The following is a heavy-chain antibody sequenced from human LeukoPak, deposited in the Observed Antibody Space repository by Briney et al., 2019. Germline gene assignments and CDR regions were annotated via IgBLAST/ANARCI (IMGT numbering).Heavy chain of an antibody. CDR3: ARADTAMVRKYPSDY. D-gene: IGHD5-18*01. J-gene: IGHJ4*02. CDR2: ISSSSSYI. Sequence: GGSLRLSCAASGFTFSSYSMNWVRQAPGKGLEWVSSISSSSSYIYYADSVKGRFTISRDNAKNSLYLQMNSLRAEDTAVYYCARADTAMVRKYPSDYWGQGTLATASS. V-gene: IGHV3-21*01. CDR1: GFTFSSYS.